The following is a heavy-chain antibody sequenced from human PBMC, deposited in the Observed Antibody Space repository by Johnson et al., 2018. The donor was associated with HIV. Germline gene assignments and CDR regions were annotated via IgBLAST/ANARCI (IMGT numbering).Heavy chain of an antibody. V-gene: IGHV3-11*04. Sequence: QVQLVESGGGLVQPEGSLRLSCAASGFTVSSNYMRWVRQAPGKGLEWVSYISSSGSTIYYADSVKGRFTISRDNAKNSLYLQMNSLRAEDTAVYYCARDQSEVDAFDIWGQGTMVTVSS. CDR2: ISSSGSTI. J-gene: IGHJ3*02. CDR1: GFTVSSNY. CDR3: ARDQSEVDAFDI.